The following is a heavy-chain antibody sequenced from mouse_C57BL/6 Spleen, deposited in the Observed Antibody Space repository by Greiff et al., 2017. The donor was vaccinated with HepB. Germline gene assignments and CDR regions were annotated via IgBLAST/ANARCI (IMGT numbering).Heavy chain of an antibody. Sequence: VQLKQSGAELVKPGASVKLSCTASGFNIKDYYMHWVKQRTEQGLEWIGRIDPEDGETKYAPKFQGKATITADTSSNTAYLQLSSLTAEDTSVYYCARGIYDGLYAMDYWGQGTSVTVSS. J-gene: IGHJ4*01. V-gene: IGHV14-2*01. CDR2: IDPEDGET. CDR3: ARGIYDGLYAMDY. CDR1: GFNIKDYY. D-gene: IGHD2-3*01.